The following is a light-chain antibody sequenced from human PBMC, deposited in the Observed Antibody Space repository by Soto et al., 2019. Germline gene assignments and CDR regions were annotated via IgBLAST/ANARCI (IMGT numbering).Light chain of an antibody. J-gene: IGKJ4*01. Sequence: IHMTQSTSSLSASVGNRATITCRASQDIAIYLAWYQQKTGEAPKLLIYAASTLYGGVPSRFSGSGYGTDFDLTITSLQAEDFATYYCQQLRMYPSTFGGGTKVDIK. V-gene: IGKV1-9*01. CDR2: AAS. CDR1: QDIAIY. CDR3: QQLRMYPST.